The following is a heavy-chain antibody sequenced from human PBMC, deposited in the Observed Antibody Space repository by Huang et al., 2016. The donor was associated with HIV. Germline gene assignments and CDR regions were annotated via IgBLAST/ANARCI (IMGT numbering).Heavy chain of an antibody. V-gene: IGHV1-3*04. Sequence: QVNLVQSGAEVKEPGASVKVSCKASGYTFNTYGVHWVRQAPGQRLEWMGWINTCKVNTKYSQIFQGSLTITMDTFATTVYMDLNSLTSEYTAVYYCARVLWFGATLDGFDIWGQGTTVTVSS. D-gene: IGHD3-10*01. CDR1: GYTFNTYG. J-gene: IGHJ3*02. CDR3: ARVLWFGATLDGFDI. CDR2: INTCKVNT.